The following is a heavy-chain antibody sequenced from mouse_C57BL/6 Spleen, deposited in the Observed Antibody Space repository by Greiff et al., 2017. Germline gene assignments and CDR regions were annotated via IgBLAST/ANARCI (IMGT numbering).Heavy chain of an antibody. CDR1: GFTFSDYY. Sequence: EVQLVESEGGLVQPGSSMKLSCTASGFTFSDYYMAWVRQVPEKGLEWVANINYDGSSTYYLDSLKSRFIISRDNAKNILYLQMSSLQSDDTATYYCARGDGYDGEVPYFDYWGQGTTLTVSS. J-gene: IGHJ2*01. V-gene: IGHV5-16*01. D-gene: IGHD2-2*01. CDR2: INYDGSST. CDR3: ARGDGYDGEVPYFDY.